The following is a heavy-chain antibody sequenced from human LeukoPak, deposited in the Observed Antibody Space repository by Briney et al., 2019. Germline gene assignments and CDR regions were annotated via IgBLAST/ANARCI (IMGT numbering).Heavy chain of an antibody. J-gene: IGHJ4*02. V-gene: IGHV3-7*01. Sequence: GGSLRLSCAASGFTFSSYWMSWVRQAPGKGLEWVANIKEDGSAKYYVDSVKGRFTISRDNAKNSPYLQMNNLSAEDTAVYYCVRDSPGYGAYDFDWGQGTLVTVSS. D-gene: IGHD5-12*01. CDR3: VRDSPGYGAYDFD. CDR1: GFTFSSYW. CDR2: IKEDGSAK.